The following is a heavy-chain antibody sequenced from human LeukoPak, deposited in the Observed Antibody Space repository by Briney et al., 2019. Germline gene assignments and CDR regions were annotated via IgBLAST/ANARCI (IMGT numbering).Heavy chain of an antibody. CDR2: ISGSGDSS. V-gene: IGHV3-23*01. D-gene: IGHD3-10*01. CDR3: VVFSMVRGVIRQYYFDH. Sequence: GGSLRLSCAASGFSFSNYAMSWVRQAPGKGLEWVSTISGSGDSSFYADSVKGLFTISRDNFKYTLYLQMNSLRAEDTAVYYCVVFSMVRGVIRQYYFDHWGKGTLVTVSS. CDR1: GFSFSNYA. J-gene: IGHJ4*02.